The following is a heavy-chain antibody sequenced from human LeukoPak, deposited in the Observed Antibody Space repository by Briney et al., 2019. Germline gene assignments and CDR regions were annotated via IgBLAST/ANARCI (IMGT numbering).Heavy chain of an antibody. J-gene: IGHJ4*02. Sequence: PSETLSLTCTVSGASISSYYWSWIRQPPGKGLEWIGYIYYSGSTNYNPSLKSRVTISVDTSKNQFSLKLSSVTAADTAVYYCARVLGQHHLGYYFDYWGQGTLVTVSS. CDR3: ARVLGQHHLGYYFDY. CDR2: IYYSGST. CDR1: GASISSYY. V-gene: IGHV4-59*01. D-gene: IGHD7-27*01.